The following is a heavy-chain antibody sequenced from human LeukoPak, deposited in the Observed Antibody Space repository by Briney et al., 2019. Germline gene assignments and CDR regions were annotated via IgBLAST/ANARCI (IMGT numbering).Heavy chain of an antibody. Sequence: SETLSLTCTVSGGSINTPNYYWGWIRQTPGKGLEWIGNIFYSVGTYYSPSLKSRVAISVDTSKNQFSLKLSSVTAADTAVYYCARAAYYYGSGSYYMENHFDYWGQGTLVTVSS. CDR1: GGSINTPNYY. D-gene: IGHD3-10*01. CDR2: IFYSVGT. CDR3: ARAAYYYGSGSYYMENHFDY. V-gene: IGHV4-39*07. J-gene: IGHJ4*02.